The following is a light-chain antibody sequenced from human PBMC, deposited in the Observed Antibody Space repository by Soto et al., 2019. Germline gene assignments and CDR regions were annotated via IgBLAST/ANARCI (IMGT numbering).Light chain of an antibody. CDR1: ESLLHSIGYNY. CDR3: MQGLETPT. CDR2: FGS. J-gene: IGKJ1*01. V-gene: IGKV2-28*01. Sequence: DIVMTQSPLSLSVTPGEPASISCRSSESLLHSIGYNYLDWYLQKPGQSPQILIYFGSNRAYEVPDRFSGSGSCTDFTLKISRVEADDVVVYYCMQGLETPTFGQGTKVEIK.